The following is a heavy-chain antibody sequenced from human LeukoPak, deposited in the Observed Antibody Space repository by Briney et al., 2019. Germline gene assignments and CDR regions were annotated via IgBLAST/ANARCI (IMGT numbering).Heavy chain of an antibody. J-gene: IGHJ4*02. CDR2: ISGSGGST. CDR1: GFTFSSYA. Sequence: GGSLRLSCAASGFTFSSYAISWVRQAPGKGLEWVSAISGSGGSTYYADSVKGRFTISRDNSKNTLYLQMNSLRAEDTAVYYCAKAGGSYYGDYGFFDYWGQGTLVTVSS. D-gene: IGHD4-17*01. CDR3: AKAGGSYYGDYGFFDY. V-gene: IGHV3-23*01.